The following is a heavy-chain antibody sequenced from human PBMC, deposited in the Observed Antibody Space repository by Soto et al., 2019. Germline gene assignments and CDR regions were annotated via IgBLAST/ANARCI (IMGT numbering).Heavy chain of an antibody. CDR3: ARARYSSGWSDF. V-gene: IGHV1-46*01. D-gene: IGHD6-19*01. CDR2: IKPSGGRP. Sequence: ASVKVSCKTSGYSFTSHYVHWVRQAPGQGLEWMGVIKPSGGRPNYAQRFQGRLTMTGDTSTSTVYMELSSLRSEDTAVYRCARARYSSGWSDFWGQRTLVTFSS. J-gene: IGHJ4*02. CDR1: GYSFTSHY.